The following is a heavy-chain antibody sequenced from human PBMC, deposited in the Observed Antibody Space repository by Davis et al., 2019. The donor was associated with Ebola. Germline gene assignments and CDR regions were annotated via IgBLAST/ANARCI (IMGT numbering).Heavy chain of an antibody. CDR1: GFTFSSYW. Sequence: GESLKISCAASGFTFSSYWMHWVRQAPGKGLVWVSRINSDGSSTSYADSVKGRFTISRDNSKNTLYLQMNSLRAEDTAVYYCARDSIAAAGRPSYFDYWGQGTLVTVSS. CDR3: ARDSIAAAGRPSYFDY. J-gene: IGHJ4*02. CDR2: INSDGSST. V-gene: IGHV3-74*01. D-gene: IGHD6-13*01.